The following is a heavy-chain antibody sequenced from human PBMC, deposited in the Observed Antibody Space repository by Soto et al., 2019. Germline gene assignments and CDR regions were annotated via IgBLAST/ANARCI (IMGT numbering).Heavy chain of an antibody. Sequence: LSQTLSLTCAISGDSVSSNSAAWNWIRQSPSRGLEWLGRTYYRSKWYNDYAVSVKSRITINPDTSKNQFSLQLNSVTPEDTAVYCCARESVQDCTNGVCPYNWFDPWGQGTLVTVSS. J-gene: IGHJ5*02. D-gene: IGHD2-8*01. CDR1: GDSVSSNSAA. CDR3: ARESVQDCTNGVCPYNWFDP. CDR2: TYYRSKWYN. V-gene: IGHV6-1*01.